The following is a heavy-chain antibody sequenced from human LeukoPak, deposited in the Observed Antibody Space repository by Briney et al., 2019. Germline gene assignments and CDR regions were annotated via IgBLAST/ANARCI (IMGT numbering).Heavy chain of an antibody. Sequence: GGSLRLSCADSGFTFSSYWMNWARQAPGKGLEWVASINHNGNVNYYVDSVKGRFTISRDNAKNSLYLQMSNLRAEDTAVYFCARGGGLDVWGQGATVTVSS. CDR1: GFTFSSYW. V-gene: IGHV3-7*03. CDR3: ARGGGLDV. CDR2: INHNGNVN. J-gene: IGHJ6*02. D-gene: IGHD3-16*01.